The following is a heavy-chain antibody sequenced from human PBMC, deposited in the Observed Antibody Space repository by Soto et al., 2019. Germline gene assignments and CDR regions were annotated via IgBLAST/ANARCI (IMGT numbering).Heavy chain of an antibody. V-gene: IGHV4-59*01. D-gene: IGHD2-2*01. CDR1: GGSISNYY. Sequence: QVQLQESGPRLVKPSETLSLTCIVSGGSISNYYWSWIRQPPGKGLEWIGYSYYSGSTNYSPSLQSRVTISVDTSKNQFSLKLSSVTAADTAVYYCARAVLPATAPFDYWGQGTLVTVSS. CDR2: SYYSGST. CDR3: ARAVLPATAPFDY. J-gene: IGHJ4*02.